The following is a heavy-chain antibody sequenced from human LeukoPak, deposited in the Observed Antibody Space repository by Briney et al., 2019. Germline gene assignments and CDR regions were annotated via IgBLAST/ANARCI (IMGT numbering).Heavy chain of an antibody. CDR2: INGNNGDT. CDR1: GYRFTSYG. D-gene: IGHD1/OR15-1a*01. Sequence: ASVKVSCKASGYRFTSYGINWVRQAPGQGLEWMAYINGNNGDTRYAQIFQGRVTVTRDTSISTVHMEVSGLRSDDTAVYYCARDSPAAEQDIDYWGQGTLVTVSS. J-gene: IGHJ4*02. V-gene: IGHV1-2*02. CDR3: ARDSPAAEQDIDY.